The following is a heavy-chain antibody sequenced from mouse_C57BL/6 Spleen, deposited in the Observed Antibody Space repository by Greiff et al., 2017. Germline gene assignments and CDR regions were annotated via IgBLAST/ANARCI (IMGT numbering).Heavy chain of an antibody. CDR3: ARSGGYYDYYAMDY. CDR1: GYSFTGYF. CDR2: INPYNGDT. Sequence: EVQLQQSGPELVKPGDSVKISCKASGYSFTGYFINWVMQSHGKSLEWIGRINPYNGDTFYNQKFKGKATLTVDKSSSTAHMELRSLTSEDSAVYYCARSGGYYDYYAMDYWGQGTSVTVSS. V-gene: IGHV1-20*01. D-gene: IGHD2-3*01. J-gene: IGHJ4*01.